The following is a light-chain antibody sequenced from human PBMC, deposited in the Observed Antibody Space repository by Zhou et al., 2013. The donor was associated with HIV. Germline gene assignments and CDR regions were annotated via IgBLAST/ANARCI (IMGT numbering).Light chain of an antibody. CDR3: QQFDGSPTWT. J-gene: IGKJ1*01. Sequence: EIVLTQFPDTLTLSPGERATLSCRASQTLSDNYLAWYQHKPGQTPKFLIFAATNRATGIPDRFIGGGSGTDFTLTISRLEPEDFAVYYCQQFDGSPTWTFGPGTRVEMK. CDR2: AAT. CDR1: QTLSDNY. V-gene: IGKV3-20*01.